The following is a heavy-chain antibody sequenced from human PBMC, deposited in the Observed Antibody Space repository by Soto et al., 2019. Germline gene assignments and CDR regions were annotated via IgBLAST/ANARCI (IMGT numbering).Heavy chain of an antibody. CDR1: GGTFSSYA. Sequence: SVKVSCKASGGTFSSYAISWVRQAPGQGLEWMGGIIPIFGTANYAQKFQGSVTITADESTSTAYMELSSLRSEDTAVYYCARAPQRAGTTSHLYYYYYYGMDVWGQGTTVTVSS. CDR2: IIPIFGTA. J-gene: IGHJ6*02. CDR3: ARAPQRAGTTSHLYYYYYYGMDV. D-gene: IGHD1-7*01. V-gene: IGHV1-69*13.